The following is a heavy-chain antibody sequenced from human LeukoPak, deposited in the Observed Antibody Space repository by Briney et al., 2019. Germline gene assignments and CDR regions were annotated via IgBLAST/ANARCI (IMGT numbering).Heavy chain of an antibody. V-gene: IGHV5-51*01. CDR2: IYPGDSDT. CDR3: ARVSISEGDYYYYMDV. J-gene: IGHJ6*03. Sequence: GESLKISCKGSGYSFANYWIGWVRQMPGKGLEWMGIIYPGDSDTRYSPSFQGQVTISADKSISTAYLQWSSLKASDTAMYYCARVSISEGDYYYYMDVWGKGTTVTVSS. CDR1: GYSFANYW. D-gene: IGHD2-2*01.